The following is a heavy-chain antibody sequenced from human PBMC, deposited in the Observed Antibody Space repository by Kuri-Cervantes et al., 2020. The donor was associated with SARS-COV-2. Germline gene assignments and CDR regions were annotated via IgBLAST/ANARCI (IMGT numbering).Heavy chain of an antibody. J-gene: IGHJ5*02. V-gene: IGHV1-58*02. CDR1: GSTFSGSA. D-gene: IGHD3-10*01. CDR2: IVVGSGNT. CDR3: APFYYRSINNWSDP. Sequence: GGSLRLSCKASGSTFSGSAIQWVRQARGQRLEWIGWIVVGSGNTDYAREFQERVTITRAMSTTTVYMELSGLRSDDTAMYYCAPFYYRSINNWSDPWGQGTQVTVSS.